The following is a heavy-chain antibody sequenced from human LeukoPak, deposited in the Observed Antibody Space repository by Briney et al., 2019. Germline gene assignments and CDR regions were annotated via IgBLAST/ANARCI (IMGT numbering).Heavy chain of an antibody. J-gene: IGHJ3*02. Sequence: ASVKVSCKASGYTFTGYYMHWVRQAPGQGLEWMGWINPNSGGANYAQKFQGRVTITRNTSISTAYMELSSLRSEDTAVYYCARVRRFLEWLAFGPDAFDIWGQGTMVTVSS. D-gene: IGHD3-3*01. CDR3: ARVRRFLEWLAFGPDAFDI. V-gene: IGHV1-2*02. CDR2: INPNSGGA. CDR1: GYTFTGYY.